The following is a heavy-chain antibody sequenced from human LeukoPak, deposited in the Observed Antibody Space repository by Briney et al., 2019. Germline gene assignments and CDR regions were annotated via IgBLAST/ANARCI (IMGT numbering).Heavy chain of an antibody. CDR3: ATLSLTFAHYDSSGHRPHAFDI. J-gene: IGHJ3*02. CDR1: GYTLTELS. CDR2: FDPEDGET. D-gene: IGHD3-22*01. Sequence: APVKVSCKVSGYTLTELSMHWVRQAPGKGLEWMGGFDPEDGETIYAQKFQGRVTMTEDTSTDTAYMELSSLRSEDTAVYYCATLSLTFAHYDSSGHRPHAFDIWGQGTMVTVSS. V-gene: IGHV1-24*01.